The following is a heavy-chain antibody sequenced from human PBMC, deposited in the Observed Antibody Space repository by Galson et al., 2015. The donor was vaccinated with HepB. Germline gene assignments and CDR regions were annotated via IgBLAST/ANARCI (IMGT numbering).Heavy chain of an antibody. Sequence: SLRLSCAASGFTFSSYAMHWVRQAPGKGLEYVSAISSNGGSTYYADSVKGRFTISRDNSKNTLYLQMSSLRAEDTAVYYCVKDRIYCSGGSCYMGPGDYWGQGTLVTVSS. D-gene: IGHD2-15*01. CDR2: ISSNGGST. J-gene: IGHJ4*02. V-gene: IGHV3-64D*06. CDR3: VKDRIYCSGGSCYMGPGDY. CDR1: GFTFSSYA.